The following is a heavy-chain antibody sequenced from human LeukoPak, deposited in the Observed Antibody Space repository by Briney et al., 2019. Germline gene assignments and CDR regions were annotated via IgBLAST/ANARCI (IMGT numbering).Heavy chain of an antibody. D-gene: IGHD3-22*01. Sequence: SVKVSCKASGGTFSSYAISWVRQAPGQGLEWMGRIIPILGIANYAQKFQGRVTMTEDTSTDTAYMELSSLRSEDTAVYYCATDSPLSYYDSSGMDVWGQGTTVTVSS. V-gene: IGHV1-69*04. J-gene: IGHJ6*02. CDR3: ATDSPLSYYDSSGMDV. CDR1: GGTFSSYA. CDR2: IIPILGIA.